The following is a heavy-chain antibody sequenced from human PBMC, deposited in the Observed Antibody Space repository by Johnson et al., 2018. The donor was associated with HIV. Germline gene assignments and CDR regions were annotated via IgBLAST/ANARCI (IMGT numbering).Heavy chain of an antibody. D-gene: IGHD1-26*01. CDR3: ALVGAHDAFDI. CDR2: ISYDGSNK. CDR1: GFTFSSYA. Sequence: QAQLLESGGGVVQPGRSLRLSCAASGFTFSSYAMHWVRQAPGKGLEWVAVISYDGSNKYYADSVKGRFTISRDNSKNTLYLQMNSLRAEDTAVYYCALVGAHDAFDIWGHGTMVTVSS. V-gene: IGHV3-30*14. J-gene: IGHJ3*02.